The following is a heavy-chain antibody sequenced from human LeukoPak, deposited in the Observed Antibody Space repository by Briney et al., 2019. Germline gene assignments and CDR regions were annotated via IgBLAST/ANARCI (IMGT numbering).Heavy chain of an antibody. CDR2: IYPSGGST. V-gene: IGHV1-46*01. CDR3: ARDFKLYYYASSNYFDP. D-gene: IGHD4-11*01. Sequence: GASVKVSCKASGYTFTSHYIHWVRPAPGQGLEWRGTIYPSGGSTRYAERFQDRVTLTRAMSTSTVYMELRSLRSEDTAVYYCARDFKLYYYASSNYFDPWGQGTLVTVSS. J-gene: IGHJ5*02. CDR1: GYTFTSHY.